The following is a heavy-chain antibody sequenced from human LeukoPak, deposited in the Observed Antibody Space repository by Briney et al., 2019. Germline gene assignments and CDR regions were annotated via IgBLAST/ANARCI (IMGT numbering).Heavy chain of an antibody. CDR2: INPNSGGT. Sequence: ASVKVSCKASGYPFTGYYMHWVRQAPGQGLEWMGWINPNSGGTNYAQKFQGRVTMTRDTSISTAYMELSRLRSDDTAVYYCARDEGYYDYVWGSYRNYYYYGMDVWGQGTTVTVSS. CDR3: ARDEGYYDYVWGSYRNYYYYGMDV. D-gene: IGHD3-16*02. CDR1: GYPFTGYY. V-gene: IGHV1-2*02. J-gene: IGHJ6*02.